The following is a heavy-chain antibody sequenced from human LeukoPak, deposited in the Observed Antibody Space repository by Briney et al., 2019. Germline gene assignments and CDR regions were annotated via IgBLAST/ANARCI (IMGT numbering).Heavy chain of an antibody. V-gene: IGHV1-8*01. D-gene: IGHD1-26*01. J-gene: IGHJ4*02. Sequence: ASVKVSCKASGYTFTSYDINWVRQATGQGLEWMGLMNPNSGNTGYAQKFQGRVTMTRNTSRSTAYLELSSLRSEDTAVYYCARGLWALRYFDYWGQGTLVTVSS. CDR3: ARGLWALRYFDY. CDR1: GYTFTSYD. CDR2: MNPNSGNT.